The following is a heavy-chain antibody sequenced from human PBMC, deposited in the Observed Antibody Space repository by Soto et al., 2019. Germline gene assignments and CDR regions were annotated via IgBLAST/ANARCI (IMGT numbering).Heavy chain of an antibody. J-gene: IGHJ3*02. CDR2: INPSGGST. CDR1: GYTFTSYY. V-gene: IGHV1-46*03. Sequence: QVQLVQSGAEVKKPGASVKVSCKASGYTFTSYYMHWVRQAPGQGLEWMGVINPSGGSTSYAQKFQGRVTMTRDTSTSTVYMELSSLRSKDTAVYYCARDRYPCSSTSCYADAFDIWGQGTMVTVSS. CDR3: ARDRYPCSSTSCYADAFDI. D-gene: IGHD2-2*01.